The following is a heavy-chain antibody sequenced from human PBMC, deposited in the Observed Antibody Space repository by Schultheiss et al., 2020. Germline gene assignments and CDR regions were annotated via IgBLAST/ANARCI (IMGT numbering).Heavy chain of an antibody. CDR1: GGSISSSSYY. CDR2: IYYSGST. CDR3: AGTVVTYFDY. V-gene: IGHV4-39*01. J-gene: IGHJ4*02. Sequence: SETLSLTCTVSGGSISSSSYYWSWIRQPAGKGLEWIGSIYYSGSTYYNPSLKSRVTISVDTSKNQFSLKLSSVTAADTAVYYCAGTVVTYFDYWGQGTLVTVSS. D-gene: IGHD4-23*01.